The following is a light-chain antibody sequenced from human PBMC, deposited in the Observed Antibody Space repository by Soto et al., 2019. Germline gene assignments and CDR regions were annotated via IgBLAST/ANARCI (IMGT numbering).Light chain of an antibody. CDR2: DAS. Sequence: DIQMTQSPSTLSASVGDRVTMTCRASQSIRSWLAWYQQKPGKAPKLLIYDASSLESGVPSRFSGRRSGTEFTLTISSLQPDDFGTYYCQQYESYSPLTFGGGTK. V-gene: IGKV1-5*01. CDR3: QQYESYSPLT. CDR1: QSIRSW. J-gene: IGKJ4*01.